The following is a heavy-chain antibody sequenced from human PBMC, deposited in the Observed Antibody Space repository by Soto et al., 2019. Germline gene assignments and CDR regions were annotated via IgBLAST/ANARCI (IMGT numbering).Heavy chain of an antibody. CDR2: SYATGTT. J-gene: IGHJ5*02. V-gene: IGHV4-4*07. CDR3: VRDGTKTLRDWFDP. D-gene: IGHD1-1*01. Sequence: SETLSLTCTVSGASISGFYWSWIRKSAGKGLEWIGRSYATGTTDYNPSLKSRVMMSVDTSKKQFSLKLRSVTAADTAVYYCVRDGTKTLRDWFDPWGQGISVTVSS. CDR1: GASISGFY.